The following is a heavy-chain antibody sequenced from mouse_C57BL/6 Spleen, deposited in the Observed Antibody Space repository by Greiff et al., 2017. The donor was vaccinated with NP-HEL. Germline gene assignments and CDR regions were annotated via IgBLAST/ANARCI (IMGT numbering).Heavy chain of an antibody. CDR3: ARRAYYFDY. CDR2: ISSGSSTI. CDR1: GFTFSDYG. Sequence: DVMLVESGGGLVKPGGSLKLSCAASGFTFSDYGMHWVRQAPEKGLEWVAYISSGSSTIYYADTVKGRFTISRDNAKNTLFLQMTGLRSEDTAMYYCARRAYYFDYWGQGTTLTVSS. J-gene: IGHJ2*01. D-gene: IGHD3-3*01. V-gene: IGHV5-17*01.